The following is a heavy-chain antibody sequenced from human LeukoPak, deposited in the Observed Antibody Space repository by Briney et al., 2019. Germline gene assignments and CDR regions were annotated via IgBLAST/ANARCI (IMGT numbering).Heavy chain of an antibody. D-gene: IGHD3-22*01. CDR1: GGSISSSSYY. CDR2: IYYSGST. J-gene: IGHJ6*03. V-gene: IGHV4-39*01. CDR3: ARADYYDSSGYSLYYYYYYMDV. Sequence: SETLSLTCTVSGGSISSSSYYWGWIRQPPGKGLEWIGSIYYSGSTYYNPSLKSRVTISVDTSKNQFSLKLSSVTAADTAVYYCARADYYDSSGYSLYYYYYYMDVWGKGTTVTISS.